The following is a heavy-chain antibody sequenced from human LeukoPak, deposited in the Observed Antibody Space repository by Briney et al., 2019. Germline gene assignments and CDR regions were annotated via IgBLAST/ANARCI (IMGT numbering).Heavy chain of an antibody. CDR3: AKLLRGLGTFDY. CDR1: GGSISSYY. CDR2: IYYSGST. V-gene: IGHV4-59*01. Sequence: PSETLSLTCTVSGGSISSYYWSWIRQPPGKGLEWIGYIYYSGSTNYNPSLKSRVTISVDTSKNQFSLKLSSVTAADTAVYYCAKLLRGLGTFDYWGQGTLVTVSS. D-gene: IGHD4-23*01. J-gene: IGHJ4*02.